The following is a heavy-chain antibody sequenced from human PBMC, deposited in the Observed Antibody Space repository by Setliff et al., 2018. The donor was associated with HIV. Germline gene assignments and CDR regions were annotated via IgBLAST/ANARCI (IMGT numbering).Heavy chain of an antibody. CDR2: INQSGST. V-gene: IGHV4-61*10. D-gene: IGHD4-17*01. CDR3: ARGRGRATYGGNAEFDF. CDR1: GGSISSGTYY. J-gene: IGHJ4*02. Sequence: SETLSLTCTVSGGSISSGTYYWSWVRQPAGKGLEWVGEINQSGSTNHNPSLNIRVTISVDTSKNQFSLNLTSVTDADTAVYYCARGRGRATYGGNAEFDFWSQGTLVTVSS.